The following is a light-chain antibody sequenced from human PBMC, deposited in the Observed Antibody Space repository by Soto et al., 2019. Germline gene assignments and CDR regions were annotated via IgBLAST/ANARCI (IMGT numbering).Light chain of an antibody. J-gene: IGKJ3*01. V-gene: IGKV3-15*01. CDR3: QQYNNWPPFS. Sequence: EIVMTQSPSTLSVSPMERSTLSCRASQSISSNLAWYQQKNGQTPRLLIYGASTRAAGIPARFSGSGSGTDFTLTISSLQSEDFAVYYCQQYNNWPPFSFGPGTKVDIK. CDR2: GAS. CDR1: QSISSN.